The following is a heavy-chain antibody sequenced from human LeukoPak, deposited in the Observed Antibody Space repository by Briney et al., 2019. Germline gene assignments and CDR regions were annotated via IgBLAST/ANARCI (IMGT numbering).Heavy chain of an antibody. D-gene: IGHD3-10*01. J-gene: IGHJ4*02. Sequence: GGSLRLSCAASGFTFSSYSMNWVRQAPGKGLEWVSSISSSSSYIYYADSVKGRFTISRDNAKNSLYLQINSLGAEDTAVYYCARVGWFGELIPDYWGQGTLVTVSS. CDR2: ISSSSSYI. V-gene: IGHV3-21*01. CDR3: ARVGWFGELIPDY. CDR1: GFTFSSYS.